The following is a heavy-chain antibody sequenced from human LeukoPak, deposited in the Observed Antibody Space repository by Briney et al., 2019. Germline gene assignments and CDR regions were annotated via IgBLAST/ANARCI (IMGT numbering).Heavy chain of an antibody. V-gene: IGHV3-48*03. CDR3: ARNYHIYYGSGSYYNIPYYFDY. D-gene: IGHD3-10*01. Sequence: PGGSLRLSCAASGFTFSSYEMNRVRQAPGKGLEWVSNISSSGNTIYYADSVKGRFTIPRDNAKNSLYLQMNSLRAEDTAVYYCARNYHIYYGSGSYYNIPYYFDYWGQGTLVTVSS. J-gene: IGHJ4*02. CDR1: GFTFSSYE. CDR2: ISSSGNTI.